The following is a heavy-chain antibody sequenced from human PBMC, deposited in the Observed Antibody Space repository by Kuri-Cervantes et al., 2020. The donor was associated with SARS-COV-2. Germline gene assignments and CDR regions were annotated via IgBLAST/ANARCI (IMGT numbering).Heavy chain of an antibody. CDR1: GGSISSGGYY. CDR3: AKDIGVVPAASTLAWFDP. D-gene: IGHD2-2*01. Sequence: SQTLSLTCAVSGGSISSGGYYWSWIRQPAGKGLEWIGRIYTSGSTNYNPSLKSRVTMSVDTSKNQFSLKLSSVTAADTAVYYCAKDIGVVPAASTLAWFDPWGQGTLVTVSS. CDR2: IYTSGST. J-gene: IGHJ5*02. V-gene: IGHV4-61*02.